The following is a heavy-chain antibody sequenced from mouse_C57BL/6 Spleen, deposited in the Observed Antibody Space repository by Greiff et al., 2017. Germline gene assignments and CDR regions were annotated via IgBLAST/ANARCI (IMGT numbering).Heavy chain of an antibody. V-gene: IGHV5-17*01. CDR2: ISSGSSTI. CDR1: GFTFSDYG. CDR3: AGPESNYGGAWFAD. J-gene: IGHJ3*01. Sequence: EVQGVESGGGLVKPGGSLKLSCAASGFTFSDYGMHWVRQAPEKGLEWVAYISSGSSTIYYADTVKGRFTISRETAKNTLFLQMTRLRSEDTAMYYCAGPESNYGGAWFADWGQGALVTVSA. D-gene: IGHD2-5*01.